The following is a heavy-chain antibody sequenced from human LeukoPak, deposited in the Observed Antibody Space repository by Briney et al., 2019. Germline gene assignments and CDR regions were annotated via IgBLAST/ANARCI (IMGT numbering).Heavy chain of an antibody. CDR3: ARVRDYGDFPFYFDY. Sequence: GGSLRLSCAASGFTFSSYWMRWVRQAPGKGLEWVANIKQDGSEKYYVDSVKGRFTISRDNAKNSLYLQMNSLRAEDTAVYYCARVRDYGDFPFYFDYWGQGTLVTVSS. CDR1: GFTFSSYW. J-gene: IGHJ4*02. CDR2: IKQDGSEK. V-gene: IGHV3-7*01. D-gene: IGHD4-17*01.